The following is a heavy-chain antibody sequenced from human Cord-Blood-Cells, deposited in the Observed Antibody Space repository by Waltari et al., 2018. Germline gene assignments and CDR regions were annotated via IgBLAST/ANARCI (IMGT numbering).Heavy chain of an antibody. CDR3: ARGGYGSGSYYDY. D-gene: IGHD3-10*01. CDR1: GFTFSSYW. Sequence: EVQLVESGGGLVQPGGSLRLSCAASGFTFSSYWMHWVRQAPGKGLVWFSRMNSDGSSTSYADSVKGRFTISRDNAKNTLYLQMNSLRAEDTAVYYCARGGYGSGSYYDYWGQGTLVTVSS. V-gene: IGHV3-74*01. CDR2: MNSDGSST. J-gene: IGHJ4*02.